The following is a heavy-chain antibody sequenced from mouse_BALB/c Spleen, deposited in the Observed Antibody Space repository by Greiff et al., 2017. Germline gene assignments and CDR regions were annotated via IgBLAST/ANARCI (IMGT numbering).Heavy chain of an antibody. J-gene: IGHJ4*01. V-gene: IGHV3-2*02. CDR2: ISYSGST. D-gene: IGHD2-10*02. CDR3: AREGYGAMGY. Sequence: EVKLQESGPGLVKPSQSLSLTCTVTGYSITSDYAWNWIRQFPGNKLECMGYISYSGSTSYNPSLKSRISITRDTSKNQFFLQLNSVTTEDTATCYCAREGYGAMGYWGQGTSVTVSS. CDR1: GYSITSDYA.